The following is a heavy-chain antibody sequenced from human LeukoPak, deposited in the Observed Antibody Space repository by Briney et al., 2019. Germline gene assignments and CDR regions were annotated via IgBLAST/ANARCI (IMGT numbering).Heavy chain of an antibody. J-gene: IGHJ5*02. D-gene: IGHD2-2*01. CDR1: GGSISSHY. Sequence: PSETLSLTCTVSGGSISSHYWSWIRQPPGKGLEWIGYIYYSGSTNYNPSLKSRVTISVDTSKNQFSLKLSSVTAADTAVYYCARGGPGIVVVPAANRWFDPWGQGTLVTVSS. CDR2: IYYSGST. CDR3: ARGGPGIVVVPAANRWFDP. V-gene: IGHV4-59*11.